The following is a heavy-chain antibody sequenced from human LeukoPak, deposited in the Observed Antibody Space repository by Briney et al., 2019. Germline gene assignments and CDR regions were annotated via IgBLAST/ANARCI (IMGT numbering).Heavy chain of an antibody. Sequence: PSETLSLTCTVSSGSINSYYWTWIRQPAGKGLEWLGRVYTSGSPNYNPSLKSRVTISVDTSKNQFSLKLSSVTAADTAVYYCASGYCSGGSCSDYFDYWGQGTLVTVSS. D-gene: IGHD2-15*01. J-gene: IGHJ4*02. CDR1: SGSINSYY. V-gene: IGHV4-4*07. CDR2: VYTSGSP. CDR3: ASGYCSGGSCSDYFDY.